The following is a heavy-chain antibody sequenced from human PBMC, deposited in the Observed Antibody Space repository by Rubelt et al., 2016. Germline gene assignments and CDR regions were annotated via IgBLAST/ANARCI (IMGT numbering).Heavy chain of an antibody. CDR3: AREYFDCWGAYRRFAFDI. CDR2: VYYRGTT. J-gene: IGHJ3*02. V-gene: IGHV4-39*07. CDR1: GGSISNSSSYY. Sequence: GLVKPSETLSLTCTVPGGSISNSSSYYWGWIRQPPGKGLEWIGSVYYRGTTYSSPFLKSRVTMSVDTSKNQFSLKLSSVTAADTAIYYCAREYFDCWGAYRRFAFDIWGQGTLVTVSS. D-gene: IGHD3-3*01.